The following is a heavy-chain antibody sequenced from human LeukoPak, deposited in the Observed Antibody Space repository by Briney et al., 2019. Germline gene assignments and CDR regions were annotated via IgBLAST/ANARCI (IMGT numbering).Heavy chain of an antibody. CDR2: ISSSGCTI. V-gene: IGHV3-48*03. J-gene: IGHJ4*02. CDR1: GFTFSSDE. CDR3: ARGLLLD. Sequence: GGSLRLSCAASGFTFSSDEMNWVRQAPGKGLEWVSYISSSGCTIYYADSVKGRFTVSRDNAKNSLYLQMNSLRAEDTAVYYCARGLLLDWGQGTLVTVSS. D-gene: IGHD2/OR15-2a*01.